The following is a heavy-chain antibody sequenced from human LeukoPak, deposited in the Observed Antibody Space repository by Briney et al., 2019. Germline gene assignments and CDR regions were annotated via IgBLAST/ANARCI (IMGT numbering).Heavy chain of an antibody. J-gene: IGHJ4*02. Sequence: SETLSLTCTVSGGSISSYYWSWIRQPPGKGLEWIGYIYYSGSTNYNPSLKSRVTISVDTSKNQFSLKLSSVTAADTAVYCCARDGSGSSGWYNFDYWGQGTLVTVSS. V-gene: IGHV4-59*01. CDR3: ARDGSGSSGWYNFDY. CDR1: GGSISSYY. CDR2: IYYSGST. D-gene: IGHD6-19*01.